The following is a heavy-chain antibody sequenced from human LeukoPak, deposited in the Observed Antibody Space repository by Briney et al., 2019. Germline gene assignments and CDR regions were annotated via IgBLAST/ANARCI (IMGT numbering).Heavy chain of an antibody. CDR3: ARHWETSSWYVDY. V-gene: IGHV4-59*08. CDR2: ISYSGST. D-gene: IGHD6-13*01. CDR1: GGSISSYY. Sequence: SETLSLTCTVSGGSISSYYWSWIRQPPGKGLEWIGYISYSGSTNYNPSLKSRVTMSVDTSKDQLSLKLSSVTAADTAVYYCARHWETSSWYVDYWGQGTLVTVSS. J-gene: IGHJ4*02.